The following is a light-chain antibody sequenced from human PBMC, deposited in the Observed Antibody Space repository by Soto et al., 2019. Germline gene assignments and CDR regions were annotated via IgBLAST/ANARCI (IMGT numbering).Light chain of an antibody. Sequence: QSALTQPASVSGSPGQSITISCTGTSSDVGSYNVVSWYQQHPGKAPKLMIYEGNKQPSGVSNRFSGSKSGNTASLTISGLQAEDEADYYCCSYVRSSTFGVFGGGTKLTVL. CDR2: EGN. J-gene: IGLJ3*02. V-gene: IGLV2-23*03. CDR3: CSYVRSSTFGV. CDR1: SSDVGSYNV.